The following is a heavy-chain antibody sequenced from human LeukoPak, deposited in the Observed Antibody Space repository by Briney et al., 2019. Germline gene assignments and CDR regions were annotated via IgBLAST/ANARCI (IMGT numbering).Heavy chain of an antibody. CDR3: AKSARMVRGMIDY. D-gene: IGHD3-10*01. CDR2: ISGSGSST. J-gene: IGHJ4*02. CDR1: GFTFSSYA. Sequence: GGSLRLSCAASGFTFSSYAVTWVRQALGRGLEWVSAISGSGSSTYSSDSVRGRFTISRDNSKNTLYLQMNTLRAEDTAVYYCAKSARMVRGMIDYWGQGTLVTVSS. V-gene: IGHV3-23*01.